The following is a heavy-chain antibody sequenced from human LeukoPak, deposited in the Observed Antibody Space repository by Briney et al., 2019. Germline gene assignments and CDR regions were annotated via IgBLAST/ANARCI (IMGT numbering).Heavy chain of an antibody. D-gene: IGHD6-13*01. CDR2: ISGSGGST. CDR3: AKDHFSSWYSDWFDP. J-gene: IGHJ5*02. CDR1: GFTFSSYA. V-gene: IGHV3-23*01. Sequence: GGSLRLSCAASGFTFSSYAMSWVRQAPGKGLEWVSAISGSGGSTYYADSVKGRFTISRDNSKNTLYLQMNSLRAEDAAVYYCAKDHFSSWYSDWFDPWDQGTLVTVSS.